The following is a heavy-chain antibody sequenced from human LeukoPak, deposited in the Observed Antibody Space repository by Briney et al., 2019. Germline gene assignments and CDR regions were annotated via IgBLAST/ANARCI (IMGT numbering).Heavy chain of an antibody. CDR2: VKSKTDGGTT. J-gene: IGHJ3*02. CDR3: TTDMSSGSYYRPGDAFDI. V-gene: IGHV3-15*01. D-gene: IGHD1-26*01. CDR1: GFTFSNAW. Sequence: GALRLSCAASGFTFSNAWMSWVRQAPGKGLEWVGRVKSKTDGGTTDYAAPVKGRFTISRDDSKNTLYLQMYSLKTEDTAVYYCTTDMSSGSYYRPGDAFDIWGQGTMVTVSS.